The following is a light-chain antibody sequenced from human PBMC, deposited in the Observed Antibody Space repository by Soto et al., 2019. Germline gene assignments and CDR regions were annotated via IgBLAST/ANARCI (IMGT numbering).Light chain of an antibody. V-gene: IGKV3-20*01. CDR3: QQYGSSPQT. CDR2: DAS. Sequence: EIVLTEAPCTVSVSPWYRASLSCRSSQSVSSTYFAWYQQKPGQAPRLLIYDASSRATGIPDRFSGAGSGTDFTLTISRLEPEDFGVYYCQQYGSSPQTFGQGTKVDI. J-gene: IGKJ1*01. CDR1: QSVSSTY.